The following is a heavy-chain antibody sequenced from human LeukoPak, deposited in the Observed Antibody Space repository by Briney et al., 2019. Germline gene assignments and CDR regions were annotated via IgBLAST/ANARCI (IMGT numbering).Heavy chain of an antibody. CDR2: ISGSGGST. V-gene: IGHV3-23*01. J-gene: IGHJ4*02. CDR1: GFTFSSYA. Sequence: GGSLRLSCAASGFTFSSYAMSWVRQAPGKGLEWVSAISGSGGSTYYADSVKGRFTISRDNSKNTLYLQMNSLRAEDTAVYYCAKPEYAVLRFLEWLQPFDYWGQGTLVTVSS. CDR3: AKPEYAVLRFLEWLQPFDY. D-gene: IGHD3-3*01.